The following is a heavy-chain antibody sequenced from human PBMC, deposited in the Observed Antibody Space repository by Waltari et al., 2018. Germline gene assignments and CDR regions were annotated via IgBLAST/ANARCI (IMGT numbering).Heavy chain of an antibody. V-gene: IGHV1-69-2*01. Sequence: EIRLLQSGAEVKKPGATVKISCKASGNSLSDNYIHWVQQVPGKGLEWIGRIDPEDGETSYAGKFEDRVTLTADLATETAYLELSRLSSDDTATYYCARRSGHCDGTTCSAGWFDPWGQGTLVKVSS. CDR3: ARRSGHCDGTTCSAGWFDP. J-gene: IGHJ5*02. D-gene: IGHD2-2*01. CDR2: IDPEDGET. CDR1: GNSLSDNY.